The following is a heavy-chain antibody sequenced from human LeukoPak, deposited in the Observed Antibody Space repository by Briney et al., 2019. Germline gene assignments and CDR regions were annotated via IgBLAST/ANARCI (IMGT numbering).Heavy chain of an antibody. Sequence: SETLSLTCAVYGGSFSGYYRSWIRQPPGKGLEWIGEINHSGSTNYNPSLKSRVTVSVNTSKNQFSLKLSSVTAADTAVYYCARVGRGGITMVRGVIGHLDYFDYWGQGTLVTVSS. J-gene: IGHJ4*02. V-gene: IGHV4-34*01. CDR1: GGSFSGYY. CDR3: ARVGRGGITMVRGVIGHLDYFDY. CDR2: INHSGST. D-gene: IGHD3-10*01.